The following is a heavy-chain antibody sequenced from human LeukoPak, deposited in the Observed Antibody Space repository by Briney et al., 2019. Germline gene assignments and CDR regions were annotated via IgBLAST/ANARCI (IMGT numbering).Heavy chain of an antibody. D-gene: IGHD6-13*01. J-gene: IGHJ4*02. V-gene: IGHV3-23*01. CDR3: AILYSTNY. Sequence: GGSLRLSCAASGFTFSSYAMTWVRQAPGKGLEWVSGISNSGGFTYYADSVKGRLTISIDNSKNTLYLQMNSLRAEDTALYYCAILYSTNYWGQGALVTVSS. CDR1: GFTFSSYA. CDR2: ISNSGGFT.